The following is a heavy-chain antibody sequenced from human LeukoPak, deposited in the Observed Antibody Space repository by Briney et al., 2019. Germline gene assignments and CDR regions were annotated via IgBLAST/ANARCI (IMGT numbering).Heavy chain of an antibody. J-gene: IGHJ3*02. D-gene: IGHD2-15*01. CDR2: TSASASSI. V-gene: IGHV3-48*03. CDR1: GFTFSSYE. Sequence: PGGSLRLSCAASGFTFSSYEMNWVRQAPAKGLEWVSYTSASASSIYYADSVKGRFTISRDNAKNSLYLQMNSLRAEDTAVYYCAREDGGDTLEIWGQKTRVTVSS. CDR3: AREDGGDTLEI.